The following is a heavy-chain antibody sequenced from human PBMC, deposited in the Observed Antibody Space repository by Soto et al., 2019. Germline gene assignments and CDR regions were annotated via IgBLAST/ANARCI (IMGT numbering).Heavy chain of an antibody. D-gene: IGHD6-13*01. V-gene: IGHV1-69*01. Sequence: QVQLVQSGAEVKKPGSSVKLSCKTSGGTFRNYAINWVRQAPGQGLEWMRGSIPVFGTANYAQTFQGRFTITADESTRTAYMELSSLRSEDTAVYYCAIPLPKQQLVRGAFDHWGQGTLVTVAS. J-gene: IGHJ4*02. CDR1: GGTFRNYA. CDR3: AIPLPKQQLVRGAFDH. CDR2: SIPVFGTA.